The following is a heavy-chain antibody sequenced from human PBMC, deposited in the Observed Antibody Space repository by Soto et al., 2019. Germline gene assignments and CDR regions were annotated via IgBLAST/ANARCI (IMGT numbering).Heavy chain of an antibody. CDR3: ACSCLTIFGMLSGYSGM. V-gene: IGHV1-69*01. Sequence: RRSARHYPGQGLEWMGGIIPIFGTANYAQKFQGRVTITADESTSTAYMELSSLRSEDTAVYYCACSCLTIFGMLSGYSGM. J-gene: IGHJ6*01. CDR2: IIPIFGTA. D-gene: IGHD3-3*01.